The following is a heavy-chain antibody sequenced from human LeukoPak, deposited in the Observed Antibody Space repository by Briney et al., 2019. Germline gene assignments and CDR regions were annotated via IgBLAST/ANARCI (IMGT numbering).Heavy chain of an antibody. CDR2: ISGSGGST. D-gene: IGHD5-18*01. CDR3: AKGDTGMVRRYYFDY. J-gene: IGHJ4*02. V-gene: IGHV3-23*01. CDR1: GFTFSNYA. Sequence: PGGSLRLSCAASGFTFSNYAMSWVRQAPGKGLEWVSVISGSGGSTYYADSVKGQFTIFRDNSKNTVYLQMNSLRADDTAVYCCAKGDTGMVRRYYFDYWGQGTLVTVSS.